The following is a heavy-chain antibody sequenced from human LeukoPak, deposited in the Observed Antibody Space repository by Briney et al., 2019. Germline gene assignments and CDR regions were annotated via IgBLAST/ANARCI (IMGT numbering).Heavy chain of an antibody. CDR1: GGTFSSYT. Sequence: SVKVSCKASGGTFSSYTISWVRQAPGQGLEWMGRIIPILGIANYAQKFQGRVTITADKSTSTAYMELSSLRSEDTAVYYCARLVSKYCSSTSCYSSWFDPWGQGTLVTVSS. CDR3: ARLVSKYCSSTSCYSSWFDP. CDR2: IIPILGIA. D-gene: IGHD2-2*02. J-gene: IGHJ5*02. V-gene: IGHV1-69*02.